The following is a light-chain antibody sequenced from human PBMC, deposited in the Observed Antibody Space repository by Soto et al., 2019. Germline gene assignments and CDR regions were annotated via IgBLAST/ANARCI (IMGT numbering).Light chain of an antibody. Sequence: QSALTQPASVSGSPGQSISISCTGTSSDVGAYNFVSWYQHHPGKAPKLIISEVSNRPSGASNRFSGSKSGNTASLTISGLQAEDEADYYCSSHAGSSAFYVFGTGTKVTVL. CDR3: SSHAGSSAFYV. CDR2: EVS. J-gene: IGLJ1*01. CDR1: SSDVGAYNF. V-gene: IGLV2-14*01.